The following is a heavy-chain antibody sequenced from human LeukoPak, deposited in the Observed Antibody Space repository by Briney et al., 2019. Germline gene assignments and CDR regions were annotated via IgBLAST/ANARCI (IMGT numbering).Heavy chain of an antibody. D-gene: IGHD1-26*01. J-gene: IGHJ4*02. CDR3: ARVGSGSLDY. Sequence: PGGSLRLSCAASGFTFSSYSMNWVRQPPGKGLEWVSFIKSSSSDIYYAASEKGRFAISRDNAKNSLYLQMDSLRAEDTAVYYCARVGSGSLDYWGQGTLVTVSS. CDR1: GFTFSSYS. CDR2: IKSSSSDI. V-gene: IGHV3-21*01.